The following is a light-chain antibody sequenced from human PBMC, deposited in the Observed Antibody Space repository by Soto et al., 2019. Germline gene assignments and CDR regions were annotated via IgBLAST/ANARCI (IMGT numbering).Light chain of an antibody. CDR3: QRSDSTVYT. Sequence: DIQMTQSPSSLSASGGDGVTITCRASHNISTYLHWYQRKPGQAPKFLIYATSNLQPWVPTRFSGSGAGTDVSLTISNVQPDDFETYYCQRSDSTVYTFGQGTKLEIK. J-gene: IGKJ2*01. CDR2: ATS. CDR1: HNISTY. V-gene: IGKV1-39*01.